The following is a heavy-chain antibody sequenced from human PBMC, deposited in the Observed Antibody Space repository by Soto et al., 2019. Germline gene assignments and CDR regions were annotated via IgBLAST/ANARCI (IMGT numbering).Heavy chain of an antibody. CDR3: ARAIVVVPAARNPNWFDP. CDR1: SGSISSSNW. V-gene: IGHV4-4*02. D-gene: IGHD2-2*01. Sequence: QVQLQESGPGLVKPSGTLSLTCAVSSGSISSSNWWSWVRQPPGKGLEWIGEIYHSGSTNYNPSLTSRVTISVDKSKNQFSLKLSSVTAADTAVYYCARAIVVVPAARNPNWFDPWGQGTLVTVSS. CDR2: IYHSGST. J-gene: IGHJ5*02.